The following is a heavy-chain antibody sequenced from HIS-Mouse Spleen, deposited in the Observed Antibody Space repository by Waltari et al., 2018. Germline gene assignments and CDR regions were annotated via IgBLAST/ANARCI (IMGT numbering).Heavy chain of an antibody. J-gene: IGHJ5*02. CDR1: GGSISSSSYY. V-gene: IGHV4-39*01. CDR3: ARKRTASGWFDP. CDR2: IYYSGRT. Sequence: QLQLQESGPGLVKPSETLSLTCTVSGGSISSSSYYWGWIRQPPGKGLEWIGSIYYSGRTSSNPSLKSRVTISVDTSKNQFSLKLSSVTAADTAVYYCARKRTASGWFDPWGQGTLVTVSS. D-gene: IGHD2-21*02.